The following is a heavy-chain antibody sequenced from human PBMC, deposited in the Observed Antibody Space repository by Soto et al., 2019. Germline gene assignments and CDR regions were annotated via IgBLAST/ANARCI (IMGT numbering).Heavy chain of an antibody. CDR3: ARQHPLDSRVWYT. CDR1: GDSFTGFW. V-gene: IGHV5-51*01. J-gene: IGHJ4*02. CDR2: IYPRDSDT. D-gene: IGHD6-19*01. Sequence: GESLKISCKVSGDSFTGFWIGWVRQMPGKGLEWLGSIYPRDSDTRYSPSFQGQVTISADKSLSTAYLQWNSLQASDTAIYYCARQHPLDSRVWYTWGQGTLVTVSS.